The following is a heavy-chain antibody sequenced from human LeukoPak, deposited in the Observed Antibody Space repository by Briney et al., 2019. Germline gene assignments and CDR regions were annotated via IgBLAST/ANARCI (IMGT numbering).Heavy chain of an antibody. D-gene: IGHD2-21*02. CDR1: GFTFISYG. Sequence: GGSLRLSCAASGFTFISYGMQWVRQAPGKGLVWVSRINNGGSDMSYADSVKGRFTISRDNAKNTLYLQMKSLRAEDTAVYYCARELPREVTLDYWGRGTPVTVSS. CDR2: INNGGSDM. CDR3: ARELPREVTLDY. V-gene: IGHV3-74*01. J-gene: IGHJ4*01.